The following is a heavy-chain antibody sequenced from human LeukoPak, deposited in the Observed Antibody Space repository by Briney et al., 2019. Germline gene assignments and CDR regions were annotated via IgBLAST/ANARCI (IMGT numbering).Heavy chain of an antibody. CDR2: ISSSSSYI. J-gene: IGHJ5*02. D-gene: IGHD6-19*01. CDR1: GFTFSSYS. Sequence: GGSLRLSCAASGFTFSSYSMNWVRQAPGKGLEWVSSISSSSSYIYYADSVKGRFTVSRDNAKKSLYLQMNSLRAEDTAVYYCARDQISVAGTGYNWFDPWGQGTLVTVSS. V-gene: IGHV3-21*01. CDR3: ARDQISVAGTGYNWFDP.